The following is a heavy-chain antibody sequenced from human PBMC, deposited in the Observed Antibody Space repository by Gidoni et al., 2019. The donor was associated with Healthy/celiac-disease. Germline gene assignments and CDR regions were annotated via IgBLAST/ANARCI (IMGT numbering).Heavy chain of an antibody. D-gene: IGHD4-17*01. CDR3: AREGVSAGDYEYYFDY. CDR2: IKQDGSEK. Sequence: EVQLVESGGGLVQPGGSLRLSCAASGFPFISYWMSWVRQAPGKGLEWVANIKQDGSEKYYVDSVKGRFTISRDNAKNSLYLQMNSLRAEDTAVYYCAREGVSAGDYEYYFDYWGQGTLVTVSS. V-gene: IGHV3-7*01. J-gene: IGHJ4*02. CDR1: GFPFISYW.